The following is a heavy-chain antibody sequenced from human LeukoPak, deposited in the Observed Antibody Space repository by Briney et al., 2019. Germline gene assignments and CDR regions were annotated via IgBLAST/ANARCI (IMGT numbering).Heavy chain of an antibody. J-gene: IGHJ3*02. CDR3: ARVSSGWYPYDAFDI. Sequence: GASVKVSCKASGYTFTSYGISWVRQAPGQGLEWMGWISAYNGNTNYAQKLQGRVTMTTDTSTSTAYMELRSLRSDDTAVYYCARVSSGWYPYDAFDIWGQGTMVTVSS. V-gene: IGHV1-18*01. CDR1: GYTFTSYG. CDR2: ISAYNGNT. D-gene: IGHD6-19*01.